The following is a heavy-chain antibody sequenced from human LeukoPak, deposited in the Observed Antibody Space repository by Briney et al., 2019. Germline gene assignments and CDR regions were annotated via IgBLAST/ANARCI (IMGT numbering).Heavy chain of an antibody. CDR2: ISSSSSYI. CDR1: GFTFSSYN. J-gene: IGHJ4*02. CDR3: ARRRDSSGWYYFDY. V-gene: IGHV3-21*04. Sequence: GGSLRLSCAASGFTFSSYNMNWVRQAPGKGLEWVSSISSSSSYIYYTDSVKGRFTISRDNSKYTLYLQMNSLRAEDSAVYYCARRRDSSGWYYFDYWGQGTQVTVST. D-gene: IGHD6-19*01.